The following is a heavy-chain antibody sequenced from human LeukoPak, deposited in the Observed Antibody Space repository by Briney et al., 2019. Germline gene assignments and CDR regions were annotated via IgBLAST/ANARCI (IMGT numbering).Heavy chain of an antibody. J-gene: IGHJ4*02. Sequence: GGSLRLSCAASGFTFSSYEMNWVRQAPGKGLEWVSYISSSGGSISYADSVRGRFTISRDNAKNSLYLQMNSLRAEDTAVYYCAGNYYDTSAYYSSPYSFDYWGQGTLVTVSS. CDR2: ISSSGGSI. V-gene: IGHV3-48*03. CDR3: AGNYYDTSAYYSSPYSFDY. D-gene: IGHD3-22*01. CDR1: GFTFSSYE.